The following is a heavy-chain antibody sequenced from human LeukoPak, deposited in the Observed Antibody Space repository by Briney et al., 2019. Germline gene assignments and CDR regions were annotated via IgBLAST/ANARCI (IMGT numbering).Heavy chain of an antibody. CDR3: ARDDDYVWGSYRNHLFDY. J-gene: IGHJ4*02. Sequence: GGSLRLSCAASGFTFSSYSMNWVRQAPGKGLEWVSSISSSSSYIYYADSVKRRFTISRDNAKNSLYLQMNSLRAEDTAVYYCARDDDYVWGSYRNHLFDYWGQGTLVTVSS. CDR1: GFTFSSYS. D-gene: IGHD3-16*02. V-gene: IGHV3-21*01. CDR2: ISSSSSYI.